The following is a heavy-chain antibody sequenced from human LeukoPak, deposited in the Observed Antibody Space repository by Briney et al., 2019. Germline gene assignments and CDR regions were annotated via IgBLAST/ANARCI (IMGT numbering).Heavy chain of an antibody. CDR2: IIPIFGTA. V-gene: IGHV1-69*05. D-gene: IGHD3-3*01. J-gene: IGHJ4*02. CDR3: ASKVTKDTYYDFWSGQYYFDY. Sequence: GSSVKVSCKASGGTFSSYAISWVRQAPGQGLEWMGGIIPIFGTANYAQKFQGRVTITTDESTSTAYMELSSLRSEDTAVYYCASKVTKDTYYDFWSGQYYFDYWGQGTLVTVSS. CDR1: GGTFSSYA.